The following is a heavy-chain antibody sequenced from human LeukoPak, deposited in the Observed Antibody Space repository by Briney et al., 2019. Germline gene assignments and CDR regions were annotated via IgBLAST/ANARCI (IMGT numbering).Heavy chain of an antibody. V-gene: IGHV3-7*03. CDR3: AKRLSSSDYYSTYDY. Sequence: GGSLRLSCAASGFTSSNYWMSWVRQAPGKGLEWVANIIQDGSEKNYVDSVKGRFTISRDNAKNALYLQMNSLRAEDTAVYYCAKRLSSSDYYSTYDYWGQGTLVTVSS. J-gene: IGHJ4*02. D-gene: IGHD6-19*01. CDR1: GFTSSNYW. CDR2: IIQDGSEK.